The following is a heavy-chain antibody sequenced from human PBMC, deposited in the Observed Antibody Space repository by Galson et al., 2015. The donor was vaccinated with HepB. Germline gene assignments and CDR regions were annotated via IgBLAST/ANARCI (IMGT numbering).Heavy chain of an antibody. CDR1: GFTFSNYA. CDR3: AKSPSANSWYEDY. Sequence: SLRLSCAASGFTFSNYAMHWVRQAPGKGLEWVSFISSDGSERIYADSVKGRFDISRDNSKNTLYLQMNSLGVEDTAFYYCAKSPSANSWYEDYWGQGTLVTVSS. D-gene: IGHD6-13*01. CDR2: ISSDGSER. J-gene: IGHJ4*02. V-gene: IGHV3-30*18.